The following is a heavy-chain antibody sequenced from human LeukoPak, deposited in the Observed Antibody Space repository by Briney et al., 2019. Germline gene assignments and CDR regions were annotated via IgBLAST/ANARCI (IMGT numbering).Heavy chain of an antibody. CDR2: INNSGGST. Sequence: GGSLRLSCAASGFTFSTYAMSWVRQAPGKGLEWVSTINNSGGSTYYADSVKGRFTISRDNSKNTLYLQMNSLRAEDTGVYYCAKRSAESSGYFDYWGQGTLVTVSS. CDR1: GFTFSTYA. D-gene: IGHD6-19*01. V-gene: IGHV3-23*01. CDR3: AKRSAESSGYFDY. J-gene: IGHJ4*02.